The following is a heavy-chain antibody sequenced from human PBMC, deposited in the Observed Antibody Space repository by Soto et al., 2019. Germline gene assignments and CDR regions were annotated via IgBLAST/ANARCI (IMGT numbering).Heavy chain of an antibody. CDR1: GGSISSYY. Sequence: SETLSLTCTVSGGSISSYYWSWIRQPPGKGLEWIGYIYYSGSTNYNPSLKSRVTISVDTSKNQFSLKLSSVTAADTAVYYCARRGKYYYYYYMDVWGKGTTVTVSS. CDR2: IYYSGST. CDR3: ARRGKYYYYYYMDV. V-gene: IGHV4-59*08. D-gene: IGHD6-13*01. J-gene: IGHJ6*03.